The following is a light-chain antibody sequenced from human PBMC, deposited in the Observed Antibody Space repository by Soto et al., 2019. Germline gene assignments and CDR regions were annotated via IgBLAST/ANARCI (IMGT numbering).Light chain of an antibody. CDR3: ASWDDSLSAPV. V-gene: IGLV1-44*01. CDR1: SSNIGSYG. Sequence: QPVLTQPPSASGTPGQRVTISCSGGSSNIGSYGVNWYQQVPGTAPKLLIYSNTQRPSGVPDRFSGSQTGTSASLAIRGLQSEDESDYYCASWDDSLSAPVFGGGTKVTVL. J-gene: IGLJ2*01. CDR2: SNT.